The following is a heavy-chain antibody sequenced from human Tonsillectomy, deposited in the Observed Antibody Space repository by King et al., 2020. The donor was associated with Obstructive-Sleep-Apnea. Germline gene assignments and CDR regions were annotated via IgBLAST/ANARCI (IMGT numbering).Heavy chain of an antibody. CDR1: GGSISSSSYY. Sequence: QLQESGPGLVKPSETLSLTCTVSGGSISSSSYYWGWIRQPPGKGLEWIGSIYYSGSTYYNPSLKSRVTISVDTSKNHFSLKLRSVTAADTAVYYCARLGDYGDYVFDYWGQGTLVTVSS. V-gene: IGHV4-39*07. J-gene: IGHJ4*02. CDR2: IYYSGST. D-gene: IGHD4-17*01. CDR3: ARLGDYGDYVFDY.